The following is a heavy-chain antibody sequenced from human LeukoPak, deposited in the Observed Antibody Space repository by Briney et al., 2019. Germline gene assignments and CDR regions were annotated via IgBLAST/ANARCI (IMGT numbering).Heavy chain of an antibody. J-gene: IGHJ4*02. CDR2: IYYSGST. CDR3: ARHLAPSSGYLTLDY. V-gene: IGHV4-59*08. CDR1: SGSISSYY. Sequence: SETLSLTCTVSSGSISSYYWSWIRQPPGKGLEWIGYIYYSGSTNYNPSLKSRLTISVDTSKNQFSLKLSSVTAADTAVYYCARHLAPSSGYLTLDYWGQGTLVTVSS. D-gene: IGHD3-22*01.